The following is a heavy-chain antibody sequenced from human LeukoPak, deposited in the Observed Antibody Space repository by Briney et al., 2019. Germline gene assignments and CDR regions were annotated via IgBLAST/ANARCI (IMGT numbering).Heavy chain of an antibody. CDR2: ISAYNGNT. CDR3: AREGYDSSGYYLTHYYYYYMDV. V-gene: IGHV1-18*01. Sequence: ASVKVSCKASGYTFTSYGISWVRQAPGQGLEWMGWISAYNGNTNYAQKLQGRVTMTTDTSTSTAYMELRSLRSDDTAVYYCAREGYDSSGYYLTHYYYYYMDVWGKGTTVTVSS. CDR1: GYTFTSYG. J-gene: IGHJ6*03. D-gene: IGHD3-22*01.